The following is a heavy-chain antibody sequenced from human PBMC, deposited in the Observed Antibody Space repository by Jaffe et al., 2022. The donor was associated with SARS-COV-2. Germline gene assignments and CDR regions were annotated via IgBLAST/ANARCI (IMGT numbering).Heavy chain of an antibody. D-gene: IGHD3-22*01. CDR3: ARLDSRGYGT. J-gene: IGHJ5*02. CDR2: IFPGDSDT. Sequence: EVQLVQSGADVKKPGESLRISCQGFGYSFTSNWIAWVRQMPGKGLEWMGIIFPGDSDTRYSPSFQGQVTISADKSTNTAYLQWSTLEASDSAIYYCARLDSRGYGTWGQGTLVTVSS. V-gene: IGHV5-51*01. CDR1: GYSFTSNW.